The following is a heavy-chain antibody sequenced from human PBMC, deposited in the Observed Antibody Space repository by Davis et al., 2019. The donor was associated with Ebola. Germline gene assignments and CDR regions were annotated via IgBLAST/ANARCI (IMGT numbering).Heavy chain of an antibody. J-gene: IGHJ4*02. CDR3: ARGVTMVRGVTDFDY. CDR2: ISAYNGNT. D-gene: IGHD3-10*01. Sequence: AASVKVSCKASGYTFTSYGISWVRQAPGQGLEWMGWISAYNGNTNYAQKLQGRVTMTTDTSTSTAYMELRSLRSDDTAVYYCARGVTMVRGVTDFDYWGQGTLVTVSS. V-gene: IGHV1-18*01. CDR1: GYTFTSYG.